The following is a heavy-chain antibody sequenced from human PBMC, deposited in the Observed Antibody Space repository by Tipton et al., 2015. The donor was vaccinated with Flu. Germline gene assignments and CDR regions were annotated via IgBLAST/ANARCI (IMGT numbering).Heavy chain of an antibody. D-gene: IGHD3-10*01. CDR1: GFTFSTYW. CDR3: ARDPYYDAFDF. J-gene: IGHJ3*01. Sequence: SLRLSCAISGFTFSTYWMSWVRQAPGKGLEWVANIKDDGAEDYYLDSVKGRFTISRDNTRNSLYLQMNGLRDEDTAVYYCARDPYYDAFDFWGQGTVVTVSS. V-gene: IGHV3-7*01. CDR2: IKDDGAED.